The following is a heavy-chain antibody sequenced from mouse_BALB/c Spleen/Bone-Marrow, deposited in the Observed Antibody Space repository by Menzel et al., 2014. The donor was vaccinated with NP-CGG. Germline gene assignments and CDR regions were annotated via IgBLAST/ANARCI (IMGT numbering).Heavy chain of an antibody. CDR2: INPSTGYT. V-gene: IGHV1-7*01. CDR1: GFSFTSNW. J-gene: IGHJ2*01. CDR3: ARSGGYDGFSH. Sequence: QVLLPRSGAELAKPGPSAKMCCTASGFSFTSNWMHWVKQRPGQGLEWIGYINPSTGYTEYNQKFKDKATLTADKSSSTAYMQLSSLTSEDSAVYYCARSGGYDGFSHRAQGTPLTV. D-gene: IGHD2-2*01.